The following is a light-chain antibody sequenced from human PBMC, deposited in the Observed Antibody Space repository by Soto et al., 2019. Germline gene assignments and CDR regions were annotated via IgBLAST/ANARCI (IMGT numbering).Light chain of an antibody. Sequence: EIVLTQSPGTLSLSPGERATFSCRASQSVSSNYLVWFQQKPGQAPRLLIYAASIRATGIPDRFIGSASGTDFTLTISRLEPEDFAVYYCQQYESPPLSFGGGSKCEI. CDR2: AAS. CDR1: QSVSSNY. J-gene: IGKJ4*01. V-gene: IGKV3-20*01. CDR3: QQYESPPLS.